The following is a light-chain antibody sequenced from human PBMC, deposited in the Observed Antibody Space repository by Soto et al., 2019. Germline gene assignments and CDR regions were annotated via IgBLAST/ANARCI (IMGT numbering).Light chain of an antibody. CDR3: QQTYSTPWT. CDR2: GAS. V-gene: IGKV1-39*01. J-gene: IGKJ1*01. Sequence: DIQMTQSPSSLSASVGDRVTITCRASQSVSTYLNWHQQKPGKVPNLLIYGASSLQRGVPSRFSGSGSGTDFTLTISSLQPEDFATYYCQQTYSTPWTFGQGTTVEIK. CDR1: QSVSTY.